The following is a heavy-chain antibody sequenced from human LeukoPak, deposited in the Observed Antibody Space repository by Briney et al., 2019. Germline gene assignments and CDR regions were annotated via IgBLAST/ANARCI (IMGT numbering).Heavy chain of an antibody. J-gene: IGHJ5*02. V-gene: IGHV3-23*01. CDR3: AKTPYSSGWYGYWFDP. D-gene: IGHD6-13*01. CDR1: GFTFGNFA. Sequence: SGGSLRLSCAASGFTFGNFAMSWVRQAPGKGLEWVSSISGSGGATYYVDSVKGRFTISRDNSKNTLYLQMNSLRAEDTAVYYCAKTPYSSGWYGYWFDPWGQGTLVTVSS. CDR2: ISGSGGAT.